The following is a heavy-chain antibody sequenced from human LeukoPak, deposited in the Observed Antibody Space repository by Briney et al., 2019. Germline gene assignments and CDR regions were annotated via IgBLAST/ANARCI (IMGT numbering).Heavy chain of an antibody. J-gene: IGHJ4*02. V-gene: IGHV3-15*01. CDR2: VRTTAEGETT. CDR3: TAGLRKTDDDS. CDR1: GFNFNDAW. D-gene: IGHD4-17*01. Sequence: SGGPLRLSCEGSGFNFNDAWMSWIRQAPGKGLEWVGRVRTTAEGETTDYAAPVRGRFIISRDDSKNMVFLQMNRLETEDTAIYYCTAGLRKTDDDSWGQGTLVTVSS.